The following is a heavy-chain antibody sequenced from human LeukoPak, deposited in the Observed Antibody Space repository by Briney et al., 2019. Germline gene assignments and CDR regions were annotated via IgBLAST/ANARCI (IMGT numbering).Heavy chain of an antibody. CDR3: AKDLSSSLGVGLDY. D-gene: IGHD6-13*01. CDR1: GFTFDDYA. CDR2: ISWNSGSI. Sequence: PGRSLRLSCAASGFTFDDYAMHWVRQAPGKGLEWVSGISWNSGSIGYADSVKGRFTISRDNAKNSLYLQMNSLRAEDTALYYCAKDLSSSLGVGLDYWGQGTLVTVSS. J-gene: IGHJ4*02. V-gene: IGHV3-9*01.